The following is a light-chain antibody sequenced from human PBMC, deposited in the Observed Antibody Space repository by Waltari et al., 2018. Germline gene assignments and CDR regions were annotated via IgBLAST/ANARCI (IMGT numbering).Light chain of an antibody. CDR2: DAS. CDR3: QQYNSYSPT. J-gene: IGKJ2*01. Sequence: DIQMPQSPSTLSASVGHRVTITCRASQSISSGLAWYQQKPGKAPKLLIYDASSLESGVPSRFSGSGSGTEFTLTISSLQPDDFATYYCQQYNSYSPTFGQGTKLEIK. CDR1: QSISSG. V-gene: IGKV1-5*01.